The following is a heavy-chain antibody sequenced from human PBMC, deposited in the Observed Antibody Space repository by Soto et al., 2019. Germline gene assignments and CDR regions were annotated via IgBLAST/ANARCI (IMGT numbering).Heavy chain of an antibody. V-gene: IGHV3-66*01. Sequence: EVQLVESGGGLVQPGGSLRLSCAASGFTVSYNYMSWVRQAPGKGLEWVSVIYSGGSTDYADSVKGRFTISRDNPKNTLYLYLQMNSLRAEDTAVYYCASGKGRGTFDIWGQGTMVTVS. D-gene: IGHD3-16*01. J-gene: IGHJ3*02. CDR2: IYSGGST. CDR1: GFTVSYNY. CDR3: ASGKGRGTFDI.